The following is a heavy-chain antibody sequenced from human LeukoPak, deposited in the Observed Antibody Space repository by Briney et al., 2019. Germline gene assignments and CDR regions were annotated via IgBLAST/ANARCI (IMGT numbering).Heavy chain of an antibody. D-gene: IGHD6-6*01. CDR3: ARDPDSSYEWGPFDP. Sequence: SQTLSLTCAIYGDSVSSNSASLNWIRQSPTRGLEWLGRTYYRSNWNSDYAISVKSRITINPDTSMNQFSLHLKSVTPEDTAVYYCARDPDSSYEWGPFDPWGQGTLVTVSS. J-gene: IGHJ5*02. CDR1: GDSVSSNSAS. CDR2: TYYRSNWNS. V-gene: IGHV6-1*01.